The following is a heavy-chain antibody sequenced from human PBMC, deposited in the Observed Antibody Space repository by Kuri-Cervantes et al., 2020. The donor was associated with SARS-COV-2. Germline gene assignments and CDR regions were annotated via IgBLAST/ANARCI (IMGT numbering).Heavy chain of an antibody. J-gene: IGHJ4*02. CDR3: AREKGGCSGGSCFYFDY. Sequence: GESLKISCAASGSTFSDYYMSWIRQAPGKGLEWVSYISSSGSTIYYADSVKGRFTISRDNAKNSLYLQMNSLRAEDTAVYYCAREKGGCSGGSCFYFDYWGQGTLVTVSS. CDR1: GSTFSDYY. V-gene: IGHV3-11*01. CDR2: ISSSGSTI. D-gene: IGHD2-15*01.